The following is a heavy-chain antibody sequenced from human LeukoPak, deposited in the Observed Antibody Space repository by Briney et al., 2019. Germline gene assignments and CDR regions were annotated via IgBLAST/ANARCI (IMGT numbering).Heavy chain of an antibody. CDR2: IIPILGIA. J-gene: IGHJ4*02. CDR3: SVVVPAATSFDY. V-gene: IGHV1-69*02. Sequence: SVKVSCXASGGTFSSYTISWVRQAPGQGLEWMGRIIPILGIANYAQKFQGRVTITADKSTSTAYMELSSLRSEDTAVYYCSVVVPAATSFDYWGQGTLVTVSS. D-gene: IGHD2-2*01. CDR1: GGTFSSYT.